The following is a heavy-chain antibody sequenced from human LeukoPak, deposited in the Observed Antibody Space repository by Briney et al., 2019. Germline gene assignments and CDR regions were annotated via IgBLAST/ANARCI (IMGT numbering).Heavy chain of an antibody. CDR1: GGSFSGYY. D-gene: IGHD2-15*01. CDR3: ARVHVGSGGRYYYYGMDV. CDR2: INHSGST. J-gene: IGHJ6*02. V-gene: IGHV4-34*01. Sequence: SETLSLTCAVYGGSFSGYYWSWIRQPPGKGLEWIGEINHSGSTNYNPSLKSRVTISVDTSKNQFSLKLSSVTAADTAVYYCARVHVGSGGRYYYYGMDVWGQGTTVTVSS.